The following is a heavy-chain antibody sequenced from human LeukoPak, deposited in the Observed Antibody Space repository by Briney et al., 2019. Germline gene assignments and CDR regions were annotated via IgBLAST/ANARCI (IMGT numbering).Heavy chain of an antibody. J-gene: IGHJ6*02. Sequence: SGPALVKPTQTLTLTCTFSGFSLSTSGMCVSWIRQPPGKALEWLARIDWDDDKYYSTSLKTRLTISKDTSKNQVVLTMTNMDPVDTATYYCARFFVPSGYDSRYYYYGMDVWGQGTTVTVSS. CDR1: GFSLSTSGMC. CDR2: IDWDDDK. D-gene: IGHD5-12*01. V-gene: IGHV2-70*11. CDR3: ARFFVPSGYDSRYYYYGMDV.